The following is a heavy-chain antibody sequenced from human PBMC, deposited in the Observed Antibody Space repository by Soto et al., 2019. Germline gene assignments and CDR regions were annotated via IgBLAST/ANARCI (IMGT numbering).Heavy chain of an antibody. CDR2: INHSGST. V-gene: IGHV4-34*01. Sequence: QVQLQQWGAGLLKPSETLSLTCAVYGGSFSGYYWSWIRQPPGKGLEWIGEINHSGSTNYNPSLKSRVTISVDTSKNQFSLKLSSVTAADTAVYYCARKGRSWYGNWFDPWGQGTLVTVSS. CDR1: GGSFSGYY. D-gene: IGHD6-13*01. CDR3: ARKGRSWYGNWFDP. J-gene: IGHJ5*02.